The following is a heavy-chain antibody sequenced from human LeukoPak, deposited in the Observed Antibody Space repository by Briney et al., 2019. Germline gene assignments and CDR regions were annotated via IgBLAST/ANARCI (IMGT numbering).Heavy chain of an antibody. D-gene: IGHD3-22*01. CDR2: ISGSGGST. J-gene: IGHJ4*02. CDR1: GFTFSSYA. CDR3: AKLSTMIVVANYLDY. Sequence: GGSLRLSCVASGFTFSSYAMSWVRQAPGKGLEWVSAISGSGGSTYYADSVKGRFTISRDNSKNTLYLQMNSLRAEDTAVYYCAKLSTMIVVANYLDYWGQGTLVTVSS. V-gene: IGHV3-23*01.